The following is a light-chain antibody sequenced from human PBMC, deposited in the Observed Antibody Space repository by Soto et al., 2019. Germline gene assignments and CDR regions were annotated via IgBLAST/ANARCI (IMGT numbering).Light chain of an antibody. J-gene: IGKJ4*01. V-gene: IGKV2-30*01. CDR1: QSLVYSDGNTY. CDR2: KVS. CDR3: MQTTHWPVT. Sequence: DVVMTQSPLSLPVTLGQPASISCRSSQSLVYSDGNTYLNWFQQRPGQSPRRLIYKVSNRDSGVPDRFSGSGSVTDFTLKISMVEAEDVGDYYCMQTTHWPVTFGGGTKVEIK.